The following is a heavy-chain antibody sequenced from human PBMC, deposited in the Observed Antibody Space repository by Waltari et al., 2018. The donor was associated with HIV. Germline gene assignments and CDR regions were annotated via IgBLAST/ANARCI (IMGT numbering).Heavy chain of an antibody. V-gene: IGHV4-61*02. Sequence: QVQLQESGPGLVKPSQTLSLTCTVSGGSISSGSYYWSWIRQPAGKGLELIVRIYTSGSTIYHPSPKSRVTISVDTSKNQFSLKLSSVTAADTAVYYCARGNLDSSSWYGFFDYWGQGTLVTVSS. CDR1: GGSISSGSYY. D-gene: IGHD6-13*01. CDR2: IYTSGST. CDR3: ARGNLDSSSWYGFFDY. J-gene: IGHJ4*02.